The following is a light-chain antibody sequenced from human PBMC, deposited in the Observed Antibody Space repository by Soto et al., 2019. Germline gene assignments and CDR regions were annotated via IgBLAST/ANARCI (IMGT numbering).Light chain of an antibody. V-gene: IGLV2-14*02. CDR2: GVR. Sequence: QSVLTQPASVSGSPGQSITISCSGVSGDVGNYNLVSWYQQYPGNAPALLIDGVRNRPSGVSNRVSGSKSGNTASLTISGLQAEDEADYYCSSYTSSSTLVFGGGTQLTVL. J-gene: IGLJ2*01. CDR1: SGDVGNYNL. CDR3: SSYTSSSTLV.